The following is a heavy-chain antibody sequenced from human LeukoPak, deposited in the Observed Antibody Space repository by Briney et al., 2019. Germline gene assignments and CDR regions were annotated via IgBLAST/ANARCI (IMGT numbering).Heavy chain of an antibody. Sequence: GGSLRLSCVASGFTFSNYGMHSVRQSPGKGLDWVAIIGSDGTKKYSADSVKGRFTISRDNAKNSLYLQMNSLRAEDTAVYYCARGYYDISVDPPTIDYWGQGTLVTVSS. D-gene: IGHD3-9*01. J-gene: IGHJ4*02. CDR1: GFTFSNYG. CDR3: ARGYYDISVDPPTIDY. CDR2: IGSDGTKK. V-gene: IGHV3-33*01.